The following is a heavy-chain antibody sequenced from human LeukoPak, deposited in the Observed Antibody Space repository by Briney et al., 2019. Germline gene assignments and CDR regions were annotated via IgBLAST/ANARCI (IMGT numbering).Heavy chain of an antibody. D-gene: IGHD4-17*01. CDR1: GFTFSTYN. V-gene: IGHV3-21*06. CDR3: ARFYGTRYYYYMDV. J-gene: IGHJ6*03. CDR2: ISSGSSYI. Sequence: GGSLRLSCAASGFTFSTYNMNWVRQAPGKGLEWISSISSGSSYIYYADSVKGRFTISRDNAKNSLYLQMNSLRAEDTAVFYCARFYGTRYYYYMDVWGKGTTVTVSS.